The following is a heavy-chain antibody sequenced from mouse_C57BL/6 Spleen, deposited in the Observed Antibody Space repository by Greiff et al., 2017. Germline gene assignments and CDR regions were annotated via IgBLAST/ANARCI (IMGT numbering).Heavy chain of an antibody. V-gene: IGHV2-9-1*01. Sequence: QVQLKESGPGLVAPSQSLSITCTVSGFSLTSYAISWVRQPPGTGLEWLGVIWTGGGTNYNSALKSRLSISKDNSKSQVFLKMNSLQTDDTARYYCARSYGNYEDYAMDYWGQGTSVTVSS. D-gene: IGHD2-1*01. CDR1: GFSLTSYA. CDR3: ARSYGNYEDYAMDY. J-gene: IGHJ4*01. CDR2: IWTGGGT.